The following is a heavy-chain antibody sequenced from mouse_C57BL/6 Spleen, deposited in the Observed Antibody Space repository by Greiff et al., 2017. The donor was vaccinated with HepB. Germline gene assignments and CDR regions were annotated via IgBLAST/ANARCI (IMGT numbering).Heavy chain of an antibody. CDR3: ARSYYYGSSYGFAY. Sequence: LVESGAELMKPGASVKLSCKATGYTFTGYWIEWVKQRPGHGLEWIGEILPGSGSTNYNEKFKGKATFTAETSSNTDYMQLSSLTTEDSSIYYCARSYYYGSSYGFAYWGQGTLVTVSA. CDR2: ILPGSGST. J-gene: IGHJ3*01. D-gene: IGHD1-1*01. CDR1: GYTFTGYW. V-gene: IGHV1-9*01.